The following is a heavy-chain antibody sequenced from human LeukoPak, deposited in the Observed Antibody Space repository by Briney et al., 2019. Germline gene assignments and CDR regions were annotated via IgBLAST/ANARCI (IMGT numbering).Heavy chain of an antibody. Sequence: PSETLSLTCTVSGGSISSSNYYWGWIRQPPGKGLEWIGSIHYSGSTNYNPSLKSRVTISVDTSKNQFSLKLSSVTAADTAVYYCARHYYDILTGYFYFDYWGQGTLVTVSS. D-gene: IGHD3-9*01. J-gene: IGHJ4*02. V-gene: IGHV4-39*01. CDR3: ARHYYDILTGYFYFDY. CDR2: IHYSGST. CDR1: GGSISSSNYY.